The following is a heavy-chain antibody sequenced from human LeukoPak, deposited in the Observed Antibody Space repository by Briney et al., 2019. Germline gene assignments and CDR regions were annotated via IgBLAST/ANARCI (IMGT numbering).Heavy chain of an antibody. CDR3: ARDPDYYDSSGYSGPIWFGY. D-gene: IGHD3-22*01. Sequence: SEKVSRKASGGTFSSYTISWVRQAPGQGLEWMGRIIPNLGITNYAQTFQGRVTITADKSTSTAYMELSRLRSEDTAVYYCARDPDYYDSSGYSGPIWFGYWGQGTLVTVSS. CDR1: GGTFSSYT. J-gene: IGHJ4*02. V-gene: IGHV1-69*04. CDR2: IIPNLGIT.